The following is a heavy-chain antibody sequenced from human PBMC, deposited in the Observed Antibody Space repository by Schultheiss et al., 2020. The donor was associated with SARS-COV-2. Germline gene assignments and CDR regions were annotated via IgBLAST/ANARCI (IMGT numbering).Heavy chain of an antibody. CDR2: ISGSGGST. CDR1: GFTFSSYG. V-gene: IGHV3-23*01. D-gene: IGHD6-6*01. CDR3: ARDSSIAARHGWFDP. Sequence: GGSLRLSCAASGFTFSSYGMHWVRQAPGKGLEWVSAISGSGGSTYYADSVKGRFTISRDNSKNTLYLQMNSLRAEDTAVYYCARDSSIAARHGWFDPWGQGALVTVSS. J-gene: IGHJ5*02.